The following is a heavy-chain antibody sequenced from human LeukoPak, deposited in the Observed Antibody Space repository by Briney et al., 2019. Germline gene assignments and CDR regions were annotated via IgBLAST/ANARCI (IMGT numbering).Heavy chain of an antibody. CDR2: IYYSGRT. J-gene: IGHJ5*02. CDR3: ARAPYYYGSGSYCWFDP. V-gene: IGHV4-59*01. Sequence: KPSETLSLTCTVSGGSISDYYWNWMRQHPGKGLEWIGYIYYSGRTNYNPSLKSRVSISVDTSKNQFSLKLSSVTAADTAVYYCARAPYYYGSGSYCWFDPWGQGTLSPSPQ. D-gene: IGHD3-10*01. CDR1: GGSISDYY.